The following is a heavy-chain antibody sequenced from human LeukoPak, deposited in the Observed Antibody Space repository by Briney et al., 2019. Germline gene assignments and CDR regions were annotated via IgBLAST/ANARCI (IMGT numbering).Heavy chain of an antibody. V-gene: IGHV3-43*01. D-gene: IGHD6-6*01. Sequence: GSLRLSCAASGFTFDDYTMHWVRQAPGKGLEWVSLISWDGGSTYYADSVNGRFTISRDNSKNSLYLQMNSLRTEDTALYYCAKSKGSSSLPFDYWGQGTLVTVSS. CDR3: AKSKGSSSLPFDY. CDR2: ISWDGGST. J-gene: IGHJ4*02. CDR1: GFTFDDYT.